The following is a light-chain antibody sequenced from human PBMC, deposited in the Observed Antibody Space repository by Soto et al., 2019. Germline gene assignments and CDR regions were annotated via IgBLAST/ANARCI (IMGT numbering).Light chain of an antibody. J-gene: IGKJ4*01. Sequence: EVVLTQSPGTLSLSPGDRATLSCRASETIDSAYFAWYQQKPGLAPRVLVYGASNRATGVPDRFSGSGSGTDFTLTITRLEPEDFAVYYCQFFDDSVTFGGGTKVEIE. CDR2: GAS. CDR3: QFFDDSVT. CDR1: ETIDSAY. V-gene: IGKV3-20*01.